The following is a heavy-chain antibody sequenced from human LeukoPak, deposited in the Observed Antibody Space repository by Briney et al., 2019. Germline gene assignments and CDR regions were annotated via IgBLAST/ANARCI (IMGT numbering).Heavy chain of an antibody. CDR2: ISGGGGGT. CDR3: AKSVEHGNYRKFHE. CDR1: GFIFSNYA. Sequence: GGSLRLSCAASGFIFSNYAMSWVRQAPGKGPELVSGISGGGGGTYYADSVKGRFTISRANSKNTLYLQMKSLRVDDTAVYYCAKSVEHGNYRKFHEWGQGTLVTVSS. D-gene: IGHD4-17*01. J-gene: IGHJ1*01. V-gene: IGHV3-23*01.